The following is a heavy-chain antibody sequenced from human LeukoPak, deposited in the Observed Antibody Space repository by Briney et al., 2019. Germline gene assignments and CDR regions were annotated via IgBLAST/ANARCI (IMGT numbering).Heavy chain of an antibody. CDR1: GGSISSYY. V-gene: IGHV4-59*12. D-gene: IGHD4-17*01. Sequence: SETLSLTCTVSGGSISSYYWSWVRQPPGQGLEWVGYIYYSGSTNYNPSLKSRVTTSVDTSKNQFSLKLSSVTAADTAVYYCATDGIYGDYEGGYWGQGTLVTASS. J-gene: IGHJ4*02. CDR3: ATDGIYGDYEGGY. CDR2: IYYSGST.